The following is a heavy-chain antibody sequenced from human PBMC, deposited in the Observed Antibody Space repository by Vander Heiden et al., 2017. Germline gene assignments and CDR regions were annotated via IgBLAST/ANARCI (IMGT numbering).Heavy chain of an antibody. CDR3: TRGYCSSTSCLVNFDY. CDR1: GFTFGDYA. CDR2: IRSKAYGGTT. D-gene: IGHD2-2*01. Sequence: EVHLVESGGGLVKPGRSLRLSCTASGFTFGDYAMSWFRPAPGKGLEWVGFIRSKAYGGTTEYAASVKGRFTISRDDSKSIAYLQMNSLKTEDTAVYYCTRGYCSSTSCLVNFDYRGQGTLVTVSS. J-gene: IGHJ4*02. V-gene: IGHV3-49*05.